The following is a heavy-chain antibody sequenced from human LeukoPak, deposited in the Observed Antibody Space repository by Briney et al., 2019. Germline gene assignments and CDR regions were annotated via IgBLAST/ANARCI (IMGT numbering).Heavy chain of an antibody. J-gene: IGHJ5*02. CDR2: IYSDDST. Sequence: GGSLRLSCVASGFTVSSNYMSWVPQSPGKGVEWVSMIYSDDSTYYADSVKGRFTISRHSSKNTLYLQMNSLRPDDTAMYYCASAGGQWLRPDRWGQGTLVTVSS. V-gene: IGHV3-53*04. D-gene: IGHD5-12*01. CDR1: GFTVSSNY. CDR3: ASAGGQWLRPDR.